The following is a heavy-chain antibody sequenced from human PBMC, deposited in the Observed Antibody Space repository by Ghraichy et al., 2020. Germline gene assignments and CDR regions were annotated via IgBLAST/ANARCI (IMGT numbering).Heavy chain of an antibody. Sequence: ETLRLSCAASGFTFSSSAMTWVRQAPGKGLEWVSSIRVNGDITYYADSVKGRFTISRDNSKNTLYLQMNSLRAEDTAVYYCAKDHRYGSSWGQGTLVTVSS. CDR3: AKDHRYGSS. J-gene: IGHJ4*02. CDR2: IRVNGDIT. CDR1: GFTFSSSA. D-gene: IGHD6-13*01. V-gene: IGHV3-23*01.